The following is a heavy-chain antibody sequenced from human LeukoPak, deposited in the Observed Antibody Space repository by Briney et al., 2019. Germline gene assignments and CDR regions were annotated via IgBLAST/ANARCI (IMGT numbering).Heavy chain of an antibody. CDR2: ISYDGSNK. CDR1: GFTFSSHW. CDR3: AKDHYDYVWGSYRYTGYFDY. V-gene: IGHV3-30*18. J-gene: IGHJ4*02. Sequence: PGGSLRLSCAASGFTFSSHWMTWVRQAPGKGLEWVAVISYDGSNKYYADSVKGRFTISRDNSKNTLYLQMNSLRAEDTAVYYCAKDHYDYVWGSYRYTGYFDYWGQGTLVTVSS. D-gene: IGHD3-16*02.